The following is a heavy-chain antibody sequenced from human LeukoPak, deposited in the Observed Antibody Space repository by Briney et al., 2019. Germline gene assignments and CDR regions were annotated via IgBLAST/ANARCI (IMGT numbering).Heavy chain of an antibody. D-gene: IGHD7-27*01. CDR3: ARHPPNWAEYAFEI. CDR2: IYPGDSDT. J-gene: IGHJ3*02. CDR1: GYSFTSYW. Sequence: GESLKISCKGSGYSFTSYWIAWVRQMPGKGLEWMGIIYPGDSDTRYSPSFQGQVTISADKSISTAYLQWNSLKASDTAMYYCARHPPNWAEYAFEIWGQGTMVTVSS. V-gene: IGHV5-51*01.